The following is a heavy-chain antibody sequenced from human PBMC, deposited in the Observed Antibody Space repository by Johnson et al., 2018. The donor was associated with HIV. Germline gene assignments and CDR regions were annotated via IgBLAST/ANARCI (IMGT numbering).Heavy chain of an antibody. D-gene: IGHD6-19*01. CDR3: ARDSGGMYSSGWYGLGAFDI. CDR1: GFTFTSYW. CDR2: IKQDGSEK. V-gene: IGHV3-7*05. J-gene: IGHJ3*02. Sequence: VQLVESGGGLVQPGGSLRLSCAASGFTFTSYWMTWVRQAAGKGLEWVANIKQDGSEKYYVDSVKGRFTISRDNAKNSLYLQMNSLRAEDTAVYYCARDSGGMYSSGWYGLGAFDIWGQGTMVTVSS.